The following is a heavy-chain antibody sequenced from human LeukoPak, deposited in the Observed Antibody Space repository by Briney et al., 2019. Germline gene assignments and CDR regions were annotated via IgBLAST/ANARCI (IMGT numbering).Heavy chain of an antibody. CDR1: GGSISSYY. J-gene: IGHJ4*02. CDR2: IYYSGST. CDR3: ARGRVDFWSGYYSSTVFDY. Sequence: SETLSLTCTVSGGSISSYYWSWIRQPPGKGLEWIGYIYYSGSTNCNPSLKSRVTISVDTSKNQFSLKLSSVTAADTAVYYCARGRVDFWSGYYSSTVFDYWGQRTLVTVSS. D-gene: IGHD3-3*01. V-gene: IGHV4-59*01.